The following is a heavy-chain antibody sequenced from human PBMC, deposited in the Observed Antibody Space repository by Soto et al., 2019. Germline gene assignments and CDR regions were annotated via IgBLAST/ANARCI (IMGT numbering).Heavy chain of an antibody. CDR3: AKDKMMGYSYGFPSDY. CDR2: ISGSGGST. V-gene: IGHV3-23*01. D-gene: IGHD5-18*01. J-gene: IGHJ4*02. CDR1: GFTFSSHA. Sequence: GGSLRLSCAASGFTFSSHAMSWVRQAPGKGLEWVSAISGSGGSTYYADSVKGRFTISRDNSKNTLYLQMNSLRAEDTAVYYCAKDKMMGYSYGFPSDYWGQGTLVTVSS.